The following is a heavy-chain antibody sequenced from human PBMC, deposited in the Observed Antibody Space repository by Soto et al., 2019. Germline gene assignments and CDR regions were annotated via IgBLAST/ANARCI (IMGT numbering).Heavy chain of an antibody. V-gene: IGHV4-31*03. D-gene: IGHD6-19*01. CDR2: IYFTGTT. Sequence: SETLSLTCTVSGHSPRSGGYYWSWIRQHPGKGLEWVGYIYFTGTTLYNPSLKSRLAISVDTSKNQFSLKLTSVTAADTAVYYCARDWGSSGWPNWGQGVLVTVSS. J-gene: IGHJ4*02. CDR1: GHSPRSGGYY. CDR3: ARDWGSSGWPN.